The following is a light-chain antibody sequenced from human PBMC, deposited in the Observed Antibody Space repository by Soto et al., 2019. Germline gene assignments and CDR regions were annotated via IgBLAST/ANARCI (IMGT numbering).Light chain of an antibody. J-gene: IGKJ5*01. Sequence: EIVMTQSPDTLSVSPGERATLSSRASQSISSKLAWYQQKPGQAPRLLIYGASNRATGIPARFSGSGSGTEFTLTISSLQSDDSAVYYCQQHNNWPLAFGQGTRLEIK. CDR1: QSISSK. CDR2: GAS. CDR3: QQHNNWPLA. V-gene: IGKV3-15*01.